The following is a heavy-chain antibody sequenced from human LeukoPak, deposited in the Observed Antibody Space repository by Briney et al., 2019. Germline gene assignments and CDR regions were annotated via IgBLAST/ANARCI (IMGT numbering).Heavy chain of an antibody. D-gene: IGHD6-6*01. J-gene: IGHJ4*02. Sequence: GASVKVSCKASGHKFTDDYMHWVRQAPGQGLEFMGWINPDSGGTNYAQEFQGRVTMTRDTSISTAYMELSRLRSDDTAVYYCAREPPYSSSSPFFDYWGQGTLVTVSS. V-gene: IGHV1-2*02. CDR1: GHKFTDDY. CDR3: AREPPYSSSSPFFDY. CDR2: INPDSGGT.